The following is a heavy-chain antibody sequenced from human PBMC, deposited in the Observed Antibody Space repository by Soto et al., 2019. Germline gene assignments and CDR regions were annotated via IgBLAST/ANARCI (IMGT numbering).Heavy chain of an antibody. J-gene: IGHJ4*02. CDR1: GFTFSSYA. D-gene: IGHD3-10*01. V-gene: IGHV3-23*01. CDR2: ISGSGGST. Sequence: EVQLLESGGGLVQPGGSLRLSCAASGFTFSSYAMSWVRQAPGKGLEWVSAISGSGGSTYYADSVKVRFTISRDNSKNSLYLQMNSLRAEDSAVYYCAKANPPPWTGVPNTEGDYWGQGTLVTVSS. CDR3: AKANPPPWTGVPNTEGDY.